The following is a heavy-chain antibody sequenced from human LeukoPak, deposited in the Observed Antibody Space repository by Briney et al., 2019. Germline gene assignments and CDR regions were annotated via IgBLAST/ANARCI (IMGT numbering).Heavy chain of an antibody. J-gene: IGHJ4*02. CDR1: GGTFSSYA. CDR2: IIPIFGTA. Sequence: GASVKVSCKASGGTFSSYAISWVRQAPGQGLEWMGGIIPIFGTANYAQKFQGRVTITADESTSTAYMELSSLRSEDTAVYYCARDLFFPVAGSSGYFDYWGQGTLVTVSS. V-gene: IGHV1-69*13. D-gene: IGHD6-19*01. CDR3: ARDLFFPVAGSSGYFDY.